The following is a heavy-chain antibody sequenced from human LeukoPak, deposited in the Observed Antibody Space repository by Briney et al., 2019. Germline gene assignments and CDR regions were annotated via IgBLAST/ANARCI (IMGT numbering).Heavy chain of an antibody. D-gene: IGHD3-10*01. CDR3: AKDLGGSGSYYPDY. CDR2: ISYDGSNK. CDR1: GFTFSSYA. J-gene: IGHJ4*02. Sequence: GGSLRLSCAVSGFTFSSYAMHWVRQAPGKGLEWVAVISYDGSNKYYADSVKGRFTISRDNSKNTLYLQMNSLRAEDTAVYYCAKDLGGSGSYYPDYWGQGTLVTVSS. V-gene: IGHV3-30-3*01.